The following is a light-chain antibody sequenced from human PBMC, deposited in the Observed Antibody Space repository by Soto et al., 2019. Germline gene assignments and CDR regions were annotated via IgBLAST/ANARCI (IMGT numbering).Light chain of an antibody. CDR2: GAS. CDR1: QSVINNY. CDR3: QQYGRSPT. Sequence: IVLTQSPGTLSLSPGDRATLSCRASQSVINNYLAWYQQKPGQAPRLFIFGASNRATGIPDRFGGSGSGTDFTLTISRLEPEDSAVYYCQQYGRSPTFGQGTKVEIK. V-gene: IGKV3-20*01. J-gene: IGKJ1*01.